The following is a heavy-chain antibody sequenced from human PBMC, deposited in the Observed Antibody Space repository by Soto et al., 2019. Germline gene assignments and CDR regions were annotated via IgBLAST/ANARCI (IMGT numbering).Heavy chain of an antibody. CDR2: IYYSGST. CDR1: GGSISSGGYY. D-gene: IGHD3-22*01. J-gene: IGHJ6*02. Sequence: SETLSLTCTVSGGSISSGGYYWSWIRQHPGKGLEWIGYIYYSGSTYYNPSLKSRVTISVDTSKNQFSLKPSSVTAADTAVYYCARYPYYYDSSGLDVWGQGTTVTVSS. V-gene: IGHV4-31*03. CDR3: ARYPYYYDSSGLDV.